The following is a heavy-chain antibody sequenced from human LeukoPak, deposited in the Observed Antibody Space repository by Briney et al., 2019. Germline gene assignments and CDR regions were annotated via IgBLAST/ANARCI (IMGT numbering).Heavy chain of an antibody. CDR1: GFSFNRRG. V-gene: IGHV3-48*04. D-gene: IGHD3-16*01. J-gene: IGHJ6*03. CDR3: ARIDGPTVFTYYMDL. CDR2: ISPRSETI. Sequence: GGSLRLSCATSGFSFNRRGMNWVRHRPGKGLEWVSYISPRSETIYYAESVKGRFTVSRDDSKDSQYLQMHTLRAEDTAVYYCARIDGPTVFTYYMDLWGKGTTVTVAS.